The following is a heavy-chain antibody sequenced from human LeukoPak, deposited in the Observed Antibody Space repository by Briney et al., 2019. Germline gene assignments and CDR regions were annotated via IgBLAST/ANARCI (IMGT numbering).Heavy chain of an antibody. Sequence: PSETLSHTCTVSGASISGWYWSWIRQPPGKGLEWIGYVYGSGYTNYNPSLKSRVTMSIDTSKNHFSLKLTSVTAADTATYYCARETSLAGFASGLGFNYWGQGILVTVSS. V-gene: IGHV4-59*01. CDR2: VYGSGYT. CDR1: GASISGWY. J-gene: IGHJ4*02. CDR3: ARETSLAGFASGLGFNY. D-gene: IGHD6-19*01.